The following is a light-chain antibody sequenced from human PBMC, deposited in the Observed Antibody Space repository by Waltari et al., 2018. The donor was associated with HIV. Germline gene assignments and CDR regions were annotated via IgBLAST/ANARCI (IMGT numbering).Light chain of an antibody. CDR2: GVS. V-gene: IGKV3-20*01. Sequence: EIVLTQSPVTLSLSPGESATLSCRASQTLTSTSLAWYQQRPGQAPRLLIYGVSSRATGVPDRFSGSGYGTDFSLIITRLQPEDFAMYYCQQYGRSPTAFGGGTKVDIK. J-gene: IGKJ4*01. CDR3: QQYGRSPTA. CDR1: QTLTSTS.